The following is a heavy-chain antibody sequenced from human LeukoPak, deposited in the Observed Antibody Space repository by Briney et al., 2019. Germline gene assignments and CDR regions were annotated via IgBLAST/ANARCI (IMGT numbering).Heavy chain of an antibody. CDR2: ISGYGTT. Sequence: GGSLRLSCAASGFTVSSDYMTWVRQAPGTGLEWVSLISGYGTTYYADAVTGRFTISRDSSKNTLYLHMDSLRAEDAAVYFCARGEQDISLGFAYWGQGTLLTVSS. V-gene: IGHV3-53*01. J-gene: IGHJ4*02. D-gene: IGHD2-15*01. CDR3: ARGEQDISLGFAY. CDR1: GFTVSSDY.